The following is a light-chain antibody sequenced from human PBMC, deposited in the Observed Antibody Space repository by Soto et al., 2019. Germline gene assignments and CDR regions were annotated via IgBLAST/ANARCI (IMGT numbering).Light chain of an antibody. V-gene: IGKV3-20*01. CDR1: QSVSSSY. J-gene: IGKJ4*01. Sequence: EIVLTQSPGTLSLSPGERATLSCRASQSVSSSYLAWYQQKPGQAPRLLIYGASNRATGIPDRFNGSGSGTDFTLTISRLEPEDFVVYYCQQYGSSPLTFGGGTKVDIK. CDR3: QQYGSSPLT. CDR2: GAS.